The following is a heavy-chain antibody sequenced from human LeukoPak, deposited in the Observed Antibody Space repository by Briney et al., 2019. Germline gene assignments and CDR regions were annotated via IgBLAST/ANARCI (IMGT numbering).Heavy chain of an antibody. Sequence: GGSLRLSCAASGFTFSNYAMHWVRQAPGKGLEWVAVISYDGRNKNYADSVKGRFTISRDNSKNTLYLQMNSLRAEDTAVYYCARSEYSSGWYAELYYYYGMDVWGQGTTVTVSS. D-gene: IGHD6-19*01. CDR2: ISYDGRNK. J-gene: IGHJ6*02. CDR1: GFTFSNYA. CDR3: ARSEYSSGWYAELYYYYGMDV. V-gene: IGHV3-30*04.